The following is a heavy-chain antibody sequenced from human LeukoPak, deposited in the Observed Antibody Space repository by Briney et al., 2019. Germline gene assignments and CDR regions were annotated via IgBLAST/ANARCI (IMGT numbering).Heavy chain of an antibody. D-gene: IGHD5-12*01. J-gene: IGHJ4*02. CDR2: ISSSGGTI. V-gene: IGHV3-48*03. Sequence: GGSLRLSCAASGFIFSSYEMNWVRQAPGKGLEWVSYISSSGGTIYSADSVKGRFTISRDNSKNTLYLQMNSLRAEDTAVYYCARGPSGYHNTGGQGTLVTVSS. CDR3: ARGPSGYHNT. CDR1: GFIFSSYE.